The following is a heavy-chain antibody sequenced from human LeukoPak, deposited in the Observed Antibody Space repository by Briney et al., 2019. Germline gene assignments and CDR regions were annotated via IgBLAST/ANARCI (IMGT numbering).Heavy chain of an antibody. D-gene: IGHD3-10*01. CDR1: GCSISSGHY. Sequence: KSSETLSLTCTVSGCSISSGHYWGWIRQPPGKGLEWIGIIYQSGSTFYNPSLNSRVTISVDTSKNQFSLKLSSVTAADTAVYYCARTAYYGSGSYYDYKNVFDIWGQGTMVTVSS. CDR2: IYQSGST. V-gene: IGHV4-38-2*02. CDR3: ARTAYYGSGSYYDYKNVFDI. J-gene: IGHJ3*02.